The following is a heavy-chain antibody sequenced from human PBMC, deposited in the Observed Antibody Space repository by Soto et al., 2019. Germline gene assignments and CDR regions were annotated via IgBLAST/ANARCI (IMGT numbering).Heavy chain of an antibody. V-gene: IGHV1-69*01. CDR3: EREGVPGYDGNYYFDY. CDR2: IIPIFGTA. J-gene: IGHJ4*02. D-gene: IGHD5-12*01. Sequence: QVQLVQSGAEVKKPGSSVKVSCKASGGTFSSYAISWVRQAPGQGLEWMGGIIPIFGTANYAQKFQGRVTITADESTSTTYMELRSLRPEDTAVDYCEREGVPGYDGNYYFDYWGQGTMVTVSS. CDR1: GGTFSSYA.